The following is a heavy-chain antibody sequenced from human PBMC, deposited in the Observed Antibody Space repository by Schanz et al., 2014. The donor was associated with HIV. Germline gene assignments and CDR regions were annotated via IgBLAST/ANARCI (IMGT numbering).Heavy chain of an antibody. V-gene: IGHV3-30*18. D-gene: IGHD3-22*01. Sequence: GQLVESGGGLVQPGGSLRLSCAASGFSFDNYGMHWVRQAPGKGLEWVAVISYDGRNKYQAASVKGRFTVSRDNAKNTVYLQMKSLRVEDTAVYYCAKDRNYYDDKYWGKGNYYYYYGMDVWGQGTTVTVSS. CDR1: GFSFDNYG. CDR2: ISYDGRNK. CDR3: AKDRNYYDDKYWGKGNYYYYYGMDV. J-gene: IGHJ6*02.